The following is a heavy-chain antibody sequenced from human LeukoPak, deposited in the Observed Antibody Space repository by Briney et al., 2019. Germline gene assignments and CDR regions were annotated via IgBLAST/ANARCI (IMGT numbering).Heavy chain of an antibody. J-gene: IGHJ4*02. CDR3: AKSQEQDSSGYYYSNFDY. Sequence: GGSLRLSCAASGFAFSSYAMSWVRQAPGKVLEWVSAQSGSSGATYYADSVKGRFTISRDISKNTLYLQMNSLGAEDAAIYYCAKSQEQDSSGYYYSNFDYWGKGTLVTASS. D-gene: IGHD3-22*01. CDR1: GFAFSSYA. V-gene: IGHV3-23*01. CDR2: QSGSSGAT.